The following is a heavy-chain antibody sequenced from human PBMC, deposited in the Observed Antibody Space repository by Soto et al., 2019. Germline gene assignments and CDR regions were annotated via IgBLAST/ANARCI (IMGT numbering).Heavy chain of an antibody. V-gene: IGHV1-8*01. D-gene: IGHD6-13*01. CDR2: MNPNSGNT. Sequence: ASVKVSCKASGYTFTSYDINWVRQATGQGLEWMGWMNPNSGNTGYAQKFQGRVTMTRNTSISTAYMELSSLRSEDTAVYYCARGFGIAAAWYGMDVWDQGTTVTVSS. CDR1: GYTFTSYD. CDR3: ARGFGIAAAWYGMDV. J-gene: IGHJ6*02.